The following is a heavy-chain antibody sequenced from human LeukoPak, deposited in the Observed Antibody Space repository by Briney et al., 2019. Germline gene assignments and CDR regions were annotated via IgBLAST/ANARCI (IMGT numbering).Heavy chain of an antibody. CDR1: GYTFTSYY. CDR2: INPSGGGT. CDR3: ARDLGAQTMVFFDP. Sequence: ASVKVSCKASGYTFTSYYIHWVRQAPGQGLEWMGIINPSGGGTNYAQKFQARVTMTRDTSTSTVYMELSSLRSEDTAVYYCARDLGAQTMVFFDPWGQGTPVTVSS. J-gene: IGHJ5*02. D-gene: IGHD4/OR15-4a*01. V-gene: IGHV1-46*01.